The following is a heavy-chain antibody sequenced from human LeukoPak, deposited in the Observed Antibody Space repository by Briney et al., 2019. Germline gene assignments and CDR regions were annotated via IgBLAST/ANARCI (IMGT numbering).Heavy chain of an antibody. CDR3: ARNFPPYDFLTGFYSGGAFDI. J-gene: IGHJ3*02. D-gene: IGHD3-9*01. CDR2: ISYTGTT. Sequence: SETLSLTCILSGGSMNSYYWSWIPQPPGKRLEWIGYISYTGTTNYTPSLKSRVTMSEDTSKNQFSLKLSSVTAADRAVCFCARNFPPYDFLTGFYSGGAFDIWGQGTVVTVSS. CDR1: GGSMNSYY. V-gene: IGHV4-59*01.